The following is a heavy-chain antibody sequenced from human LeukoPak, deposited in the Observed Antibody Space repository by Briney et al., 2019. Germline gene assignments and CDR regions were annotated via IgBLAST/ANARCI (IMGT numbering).Heavy chain of an antibody. Sequence: ASVKVSCKASGYTFSGYFMHWVRQAPGQGLEWMGWINPNSGGTNYAQKFQGRVTMTRDTSISTAYMELSRLRSDDTAVYYCARDRDPQQWLVPMDYYYGMDVWGQGTTVTVSS. CDR2: INPNSGGT. D-gene: IGHD6-19*01. CDR1: GYTFSGYF. V-gene: IGHV1-2*02. J-gene: IGHJ6*02. CDR3: ARDRDPQQWLVPMDYYYGMDV.